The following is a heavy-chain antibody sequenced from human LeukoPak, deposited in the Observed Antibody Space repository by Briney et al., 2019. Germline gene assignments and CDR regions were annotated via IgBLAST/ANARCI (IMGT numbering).Heavy chain of an antibody. V-gene: IGHV4-39*01. D-gene: IGHD2-15*01. J-gene: IGHJ3*02. CDR3: ARPTIVVAATRVAFDI. CDR1: GGSISSSSYY. Sequence: SETLSLTCTVSGGSISSSSYYWGWIRQPPGKGLEWIGSIYYSGSTYYNPSLKGRVTISVDTSKNQFSLKLSSVTAADTAVYYCARPTIVVAATRVAFDIWGQGTMVTVSS. CDR2: IYYSGST.